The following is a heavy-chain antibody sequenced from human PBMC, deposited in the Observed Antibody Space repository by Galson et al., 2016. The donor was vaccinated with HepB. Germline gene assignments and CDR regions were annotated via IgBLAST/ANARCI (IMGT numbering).Heavy chain of an antibody. V-gene: IGHV3-11*01. J-gene: IGHJ6*02. CDR3: ARDHPASFGGPDGFHFYGMDV. CDR2: ISESDDIT. CDR1: GFTFSNYA. D-gene: IGHD2-15*01. Sequence: SLRLSCAASGFTFSNYAMTWVRQAPGKGLEWVTYISESDDITKYADSVKGRFTISRDNAKNSLYLHMDSLRVGDTAVYYCARDHPASFGGPDGFHFYGMDVWGQGTLVSVSS.